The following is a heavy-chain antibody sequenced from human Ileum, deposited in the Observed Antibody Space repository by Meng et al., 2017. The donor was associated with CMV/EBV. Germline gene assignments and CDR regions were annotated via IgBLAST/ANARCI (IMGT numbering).Heavy chain of an antibody. D-gene: IGHD5/OR15-5a*01. CDR2: IKRDGTRT. V-gene: IGHV3-74*01. CDR3: VRDADLADVSNNWFDP. CDR1: FTFSNYW. J-gene: IGHJ5*02. Sequence: FTFSNYWMRWVRQAPGKGLVWISRIKRDGTRTDYADPVKSRFTMFRDNAKNILYLQMNSLTVDDTAVYYCVRDADLADVSNNWFDPWGQGTLVTVSS.